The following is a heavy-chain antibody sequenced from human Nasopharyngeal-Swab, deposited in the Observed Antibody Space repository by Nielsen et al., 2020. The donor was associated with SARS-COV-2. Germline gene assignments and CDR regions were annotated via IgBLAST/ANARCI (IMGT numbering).Heavy chain of an antibody. V-gene: IGHV4-59*01. Sequence: WIRQPPGKGLEWIGYIYYSGSTNYNPPLKSRVTISVDTSKNQFSLKLSSVTAADTAVYYCARAEGHYDSSGYYRPALFDYWGQGTPVTVSS. CDR3: ARAEGHYDSSGYYRPALFDY. J-gene: IGHJ4*02. CDR2: IYYSGST. D-gene: IGHD3-22*01.